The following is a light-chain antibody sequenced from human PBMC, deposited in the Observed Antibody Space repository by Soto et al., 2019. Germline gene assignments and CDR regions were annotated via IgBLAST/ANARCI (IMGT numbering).Light chain of an antibody. Sequence: DIQMTQSHSTLSASVGDRVTLTCRASETINTLLAWYQQKPGKAPKRLSYEASSLQSGVPSRFSGSGSGTEFTLTVSSLQSDDFATYYCQQYYSYPWTFGQGTKVEIK. J-gene: IGKJ1*01. CDR1: ETINTL. CDR3: QQYYSYPWT. CDR2: EAS. V-gene: IGKV1-5*03.